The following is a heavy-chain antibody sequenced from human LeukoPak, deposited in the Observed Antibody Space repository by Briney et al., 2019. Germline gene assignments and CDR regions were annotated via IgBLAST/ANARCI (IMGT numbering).Heavy chain of an antibody. J-gene: IGHJ4*02. V-gene: IGHV1-8*01. CDR2: MNPNSGNT. CDR1: GYTFTSYD. Sequence: ASVKVSCKASGYTFTSYDINWVRQATGQGLEWMGWMNPNSGNTGYAQKFQGRVTMTRNTSISTAYMELSSLRSEDTAVYYCARGLAPYSSSSRILDYWDQGTLVTVSS. D-gene: IGHD6-6*01. CDR3: ARGLAPYSSSSRILDY.